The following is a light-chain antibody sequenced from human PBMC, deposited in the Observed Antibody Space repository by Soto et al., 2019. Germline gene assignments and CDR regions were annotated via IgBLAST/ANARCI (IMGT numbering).Light chain of an antibody. J-gene: IGLJ1*01. CDR1: SSDVGGYNY. V-gene: IGLV2-14*01. Sequence: QSALTQPASVSGSPGQSITISCIGTSSDVGGYNYVSWYQQHPGKAPKLMIYDVSNRPSGVSNRFSGSKSGNTASLTISGLQAEDEADYYCSSYTSSSTAKDVFGTGTKVTVL. CDR2: DVS. CDR3: SSYTSSSTAKDV.